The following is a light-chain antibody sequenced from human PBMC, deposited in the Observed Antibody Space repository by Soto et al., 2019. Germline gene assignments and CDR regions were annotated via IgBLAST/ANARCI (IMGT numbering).Light chain of an antibody. CDR2: AAS. Sequence: DIQMTQSPCSVSAPVGDRVTITCRASQGISTWLAWYHQKPGKAPKLLIYAASSSQSRVQSRISGGVSGTDFTFVISSLQPEDFATYYGQQANSFPRTFGEGTKVEIK. J-gene: IGKJ1*01. CDR1: QGISTW. CDR3: QQANSFPRT. V-gene: IGKV1-12*01.